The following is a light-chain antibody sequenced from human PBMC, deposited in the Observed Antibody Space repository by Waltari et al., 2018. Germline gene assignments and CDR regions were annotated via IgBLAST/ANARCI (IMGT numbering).Light chain of an antibody. CDR3: QQRSTWPLT. CDR2: DAS. CDR1: QSIGSH. Sequence: EIVLTQSPATLSLSPGERANLSCRASQSIGSHLAWFQQKPGQAPRLLIYDASNTATGIPARFSGSGSGTDFTLTISSLEPEDFAVYYCQQRSTWPLTFGGGTKVEIK. J-gene: IGKJ4*01. V-gene: IGKV3-11*01.